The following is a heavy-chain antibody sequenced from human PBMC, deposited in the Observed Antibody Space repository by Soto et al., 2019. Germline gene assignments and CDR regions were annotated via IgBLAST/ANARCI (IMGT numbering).Heavy chain of an antibody. Sequence: QVQLVESGGGVVQPGRSLRLSCAASGFTFSSYAMHWVRQAPGKGLEWVAVISYDGSNKYYADSVKGRFTISRDNSKNTLYLQMNSLRAEDTAVYYCARDQARGTAPPYFQHWGQGTLGTVSS. D-gene: IGHD6-6*01. CDR3: ARDQARGTAPPYFQH. V-gene: IGHV3-30-3*01. CDR2: ISYDGSNK. CDR1: GFTFSSYA. J-gene: IGHJ1*01.